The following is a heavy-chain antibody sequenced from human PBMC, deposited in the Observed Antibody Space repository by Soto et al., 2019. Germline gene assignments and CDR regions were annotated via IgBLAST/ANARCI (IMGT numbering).Heavy chain of an antibody. V-gene: IGHV4-30-2*01. Sequence: PSKTLSLTCAVSGGSISSGGYSWSWIRQPPGKGLEWIGYIYHSGSTYYNPSLKSRVTISVDRSKNQFSLKLSSVTAADTAVYYCARGYSYGFGRLDYWGQGTLVTVSS. D-gene: IGHD5-18*01. CDR3: ARGYSYGFGRLDY. CDR1: GGSISSGGYS. J-gene: IGHJ4*02. CDR2: IYHSGST.